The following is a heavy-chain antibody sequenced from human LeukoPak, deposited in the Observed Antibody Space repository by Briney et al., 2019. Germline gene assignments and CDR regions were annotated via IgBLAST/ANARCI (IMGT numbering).Heavy chain of an antibody. Sequence: ASVKVSCKTSGYTFTTYGILWVRQAPGQGLEWMGWISGYNGNTNFARKLQGRVTMTTDTSTSTAYMELRSLRSDDTAVYYCAKAARYALDYWGQGTLVTVSS. CDR1: GYTFTTYG. CDR3: AKAARYALDY. J-gene: IGHJ4*02. CDR2: ISGYNGNT. D-gene: IGHD3-16*01. V-gene: IGHV1-18*01.